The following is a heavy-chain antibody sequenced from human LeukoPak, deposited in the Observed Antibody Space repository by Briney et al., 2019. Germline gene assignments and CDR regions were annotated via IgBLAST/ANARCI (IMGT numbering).Heavy chain of an antibody. CDR3: ARDQGYSYGLDY. J-gene: IGHJ4*02. D-gene: IGHD5-18*01. Sequence: SETLSLTCAVSGGSISSGGYSWSWIRQPPGKGPEWIGYIYHTGSTYYNPSLKSRVTISVDRSKNQFSLKLSSVTAADTAVYYCARDQGYSYGLDYWGQGTLVTVSS. CDR1: GGSISSGGYS. CDR2: IYHTGST. V-gene: IGHV4-30-2*01.